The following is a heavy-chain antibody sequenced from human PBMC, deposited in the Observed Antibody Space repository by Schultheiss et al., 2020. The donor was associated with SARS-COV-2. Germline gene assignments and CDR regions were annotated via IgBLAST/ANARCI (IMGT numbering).Heavy chain of an antibody. CDR2: IYHSGST. CDR3: ARVLGVFDYGWYFDL. CDR1: GYSISSGYY. Sequence: SQTLSLTCAVSGYSISSGYYWGWIRQPPGKGLEWIGSIYHSGSTYYNPSLKSRVTISVDTSKNQFSLKLSSVTAADTAVYYCARVLGVFDYGWYFDLWGRGTLVTVSS. D-gene: IGHD4-17*01. J-gene: IGHJ2*01. V-gene: IGHV4-38-2*01.